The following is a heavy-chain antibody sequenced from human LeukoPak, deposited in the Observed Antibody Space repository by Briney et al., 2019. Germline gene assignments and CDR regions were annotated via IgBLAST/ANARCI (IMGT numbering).Heavy chain of an antibody. CDR2: IYTSGST. Sequence: TLSLTCTVSGGSISSGSYYWSWIRQPAGKGLECIGRIYTSGSTNYNPSLKGRFTISVDTSKNQFSLKLSSLTAADTAVYYCSGVPAAPTYYYYYMDVWGKGTTVTVSS. V-gene: IGHV4-61*02. CDR1: GGSISSGSYY. J-gene: IGHJ6*03. D-gene: IGHD2-2*01. CDR3: SGVPAAPTYYYYYMDV.